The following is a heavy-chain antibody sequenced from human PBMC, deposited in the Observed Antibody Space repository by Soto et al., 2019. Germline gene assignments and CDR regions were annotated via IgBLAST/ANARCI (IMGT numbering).Heavy chain of an antibody. J-gene: IGHJ4*02. V-gene: IGHV1-18*01. CDR1: GYIFTNYG. CDR3: ARDARAAAAGTTYYFDY. D-gene: IGHD6-13*01. Sequence: QVQLVQSEAEVKKPGASVKVSCKASGYIFTNYGLSWVRQAPGQGLEWMAWISPYDGNTHYAQNLQGRVPVTTDTSTSTAYMELRSLRSDDTAVYFCARDARAAAAGTTYYFDYWGQGTLVTVSS. CDR2: ISPYDGNT.